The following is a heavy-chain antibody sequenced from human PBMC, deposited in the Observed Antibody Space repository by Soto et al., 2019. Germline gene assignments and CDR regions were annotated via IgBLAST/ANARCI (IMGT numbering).Heavy chain of an antibody. D-gene: IGHD1-26*01. Sequence: GESLKISCKGSGYSFTSYWIGWVRQMPGKGLEWMGIIYPGDSDTRYSPSFQGQVTISADKSISTAYLRWSSLKASDTAMYYCARASGSGSYPGMKLVDYWGQGTLVTVSS. CDR2: IYPGDSDT. CDR1: GYSFTSYW. V-gene: IGHV5-51*01. J-gene: IGHJ4*02. CDR3: ARASGSGSYPGMKLVDY.